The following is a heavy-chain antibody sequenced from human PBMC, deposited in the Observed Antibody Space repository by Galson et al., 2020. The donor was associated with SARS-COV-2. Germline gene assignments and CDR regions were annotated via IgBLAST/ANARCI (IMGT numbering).Heavy chain of an antibody. Sequence: GGSLRLSCAASGFTFDDYAMHWVRQAPGKGLEWVSGISWNSGSIGYADSVKGRFTISRDNAKNSLYLQMNSLRAEDTALYYCAKEGYGGAYFDYCGQGTLVTVSS. V-gene: IGHV3-9*01. CDR3: AKEGYGGAYFDY. CDR2: ISWNSGSI. CDR1: GFTFDDYA. D-gene: IGHD4-17*01. J-gene: IGHJ4*02.